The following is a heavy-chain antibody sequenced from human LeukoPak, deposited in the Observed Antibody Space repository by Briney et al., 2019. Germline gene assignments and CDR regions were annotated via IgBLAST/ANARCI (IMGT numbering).Heavy chain of an antibody. CDR3: ARIYSSGWYDY. J-gene: IGHJ4*02. CDR2: IYPGDSDT. CDR1: GYSFTSYW. V-gene: IGHV5-51*01. Sequence: GESLKISCKGSGYSFTSYWIGWVRQMPGKGLEWMGIIYPGDSDTSYSPSFQGQVTISADKSVSTAYLQWSSRKASDTAMYYCARIYSSGWYDYWGQGTLVLVSS. D-gene: IGHD6-19*01.